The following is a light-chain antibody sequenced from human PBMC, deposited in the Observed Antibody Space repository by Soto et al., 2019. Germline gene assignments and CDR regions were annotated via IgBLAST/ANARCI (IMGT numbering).Light chain of an antibody. V-gene: IGLV2-23*02. CDR3: CAYAGSSTFVI. Sequence: QSVLTQPASVSRSPGQSITISCTGTSSDVGSYNLVSWYQQHPGKVPKLMIYEVTKRPSGVSNRFSGSKSGNTASLTISGLQAEDEADYYCCAYAGSSTFVIFGGGTKVTVL. J-gene: IGLJ2*01. CDR1: SSDVGSYNL. CDR2: EVT.